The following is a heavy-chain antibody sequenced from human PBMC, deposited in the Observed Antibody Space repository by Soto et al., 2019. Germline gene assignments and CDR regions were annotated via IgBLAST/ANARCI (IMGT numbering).Heavy chain of an antibody. D-gene: IGHD4-17*01. J-gene: IGHJ2*01. CDR1: GGTFSSYA. CDR2: IIPIFGTA. CDR3: ARFTVTTMPLDWYFDL. Sequence: QVQLVQSGAEVKKPGSSVKVSCKASGGTFSSYAISWVRQAPGQGLEWMGGIIPIFGTANYAQKFQGRVTISADESTSTAYMALSSLRSEDTAVYYCARFTVTTMPLDWYFDLWGRGTLVTVSS. V-gene: IGHV1-69*01.